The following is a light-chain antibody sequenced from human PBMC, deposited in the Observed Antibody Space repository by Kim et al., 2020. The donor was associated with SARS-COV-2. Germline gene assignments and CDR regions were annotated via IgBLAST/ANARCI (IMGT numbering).Light chain of an antibody. CDR1: QSVSIN. CDR2: GAS. J-gene: IGKJ2*03. V-gene: IGKV1-39*01. CDR3: QQTFSTQYS. Sequence: SASVGDRVTITYRATQSVSINLNWYQQRPGKAPRLLIYGASTLQCGVPSRFSGSGSGTGFTLTISSLQPEDFAIYYCQQTFSTQYSFGQGTKLEI.